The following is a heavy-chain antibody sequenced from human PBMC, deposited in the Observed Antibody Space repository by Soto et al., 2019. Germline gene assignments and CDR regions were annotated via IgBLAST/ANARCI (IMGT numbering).Heavy chain of an antibody. V-gene: IGHV4-31*03. CDR1: GGSITTGGSY. J-gene: IGHJ4*02. D-gene: IGHD2-2*02. CDR3: ARARFQVLYGKPYFDS. Sequence: PSETLSLTCTVSGGSITTGGSYWSWIRQHPGKGLEWIWNIYHSGNTYYNPSLKSRLTISVDTSKNHFSLMVDSVTAADTAVYYCARARFQVLYGKPYFDSWGQGTLVTVSS. CDR2: IYHSGNT.